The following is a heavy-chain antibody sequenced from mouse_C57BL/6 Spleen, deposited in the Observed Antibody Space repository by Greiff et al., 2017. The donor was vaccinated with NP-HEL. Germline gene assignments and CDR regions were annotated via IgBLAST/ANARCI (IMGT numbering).Heavy chain of an antibody. CDR2: IYPGDGDT. Sequence: VQLPPSGPALVKPGASVKISCKASGYAFSSSWMNWVKQRPGKGLEWIGRIYPGDGDTNYNGKFKGKATLTADKSSSTAYMQLSSLTSEDSAVYFCARGGYNWYFDVWGTGTTVTVSS. CDR3: ARGGYNWYFDV. V-gene: IGHV1-82*01. CDR1: GYAFSSSW. J-gene: IGHJ1*03. D-gene: IGHD3-1*01.